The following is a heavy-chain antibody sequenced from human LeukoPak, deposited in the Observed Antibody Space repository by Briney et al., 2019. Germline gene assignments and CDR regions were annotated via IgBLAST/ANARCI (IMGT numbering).Heavy chain of an antibody. Sequence: ASVKVSCKASGYTFTSYDINWVRQATGQGLEWMGRMNPNSGNTGYAQKFQGRVTMTRNTSISTAYMELSSLRSEDTAVYYCARGQRSLYYYYYMDVWGKGTTVTVSS. CDR3: ARGQRSLYYYYYMDV. CDR2: MNPNSGNT. J-gene: IGHJ6*03. V-gene: IGHV1-8*01. CDR1: GYTFTSYD.